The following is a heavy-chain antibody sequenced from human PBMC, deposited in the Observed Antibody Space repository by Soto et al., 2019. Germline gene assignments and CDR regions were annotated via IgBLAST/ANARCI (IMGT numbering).Heavy chain of an antibody. CDR2: ISWNRENI. J-gene: IGHJ4*02. V-gene: IGHV3-9*01. D-gene: IGHD3-10*01. Sequence: PGGSLRLSCATSGFTFDDYAMHWVRQVPGKGLEWVSGISWNRENIAYADSVKGRFTISRDNANNSLYLQMNSLRAEDTALYYCANDYYYGSGSHRDACLVYWGQGTLVTSPQ. CDR3: ANDYYYGSGSHRDACLVY. CDR1: GFTFDDYA.